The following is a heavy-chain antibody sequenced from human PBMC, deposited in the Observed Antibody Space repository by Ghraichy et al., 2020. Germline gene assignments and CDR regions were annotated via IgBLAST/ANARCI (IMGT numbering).Heavy chain of an antibody. CDR2: ISSSSSYI. Sequence: GGSLRLSCAASGFTFSSYSMNWVRQAPGKGLEWVSSISSSSSYIYYADSVKGRFTISRDNAKNSLYLQMNSLRAEDTAVYYCARALRGYGDPPLDYWGQGTLVTVSS. D-gene: IGHD4-17*01. J-gene: IGHJ4*02. V-gene: IGHV3-21*01. CDR1: GFTFSSYS. CDR3: ARALRGYGDPPLDY.